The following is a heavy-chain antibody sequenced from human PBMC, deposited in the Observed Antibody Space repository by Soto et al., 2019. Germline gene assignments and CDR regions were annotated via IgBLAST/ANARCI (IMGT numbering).Heavy chain of an antibody. Sequence: QVPLVESGGGVVQPGRSLRLSCAASGFTISNYGMHWVRQAPGKGLEWVAVISYDGTITYYADSVKGRFTISRDNSKNTLYRQMNSLRTEDTAVYYCATNRVGPCSSSICFSGIFDGMDVWGQGTTVTVSS. D-gene: IGHD2-2*01. V-gene: IGHV3-30-3*01. CDR3: ATNRVGPCSSSICFSGIFDGMDV. CDR2: ISYDGTIT. J-gene: IGHJ6*02. CDR1: GFTISNYG.